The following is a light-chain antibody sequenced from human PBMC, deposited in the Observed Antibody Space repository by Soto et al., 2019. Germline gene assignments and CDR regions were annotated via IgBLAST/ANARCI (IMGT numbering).Light chain of an antibody. V-gene: IGLV1-51*01. J-gene: IGLJ3*02. Sequence: QSVLTQPPSVSAAPGQEVTISCSGSSSNIGKSYVSWYRQIPGTAPKLLIYDNDKRPSGIPDRFSGSKSGTSATMGITGLQTGDEAAYYCGTWYSSLSAWVFGGGTKLTVL. CDR2: DND. CDR1: SSNIGKSY. CDR3: GTWYSSLSAWV.